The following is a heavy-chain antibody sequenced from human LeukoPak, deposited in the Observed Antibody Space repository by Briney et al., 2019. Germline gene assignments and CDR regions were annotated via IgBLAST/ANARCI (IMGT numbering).Heavy chain of an antibody. CDR1: GGSFSGYY. J-gene: IGHJ5*02. CDR3: ARGRVRSDSKSRGIDP. Sequence: SETLSLTCAVYGGSFSGYYWSWIRQPPGKGLEWIGEINHSGSTNYNPSLKSRVTISVDTSKNQFSLKLSSVTAADTAVYYCARGRVRSDSKSRGIDPWGQGTLVTVSS. CDR2: INHSGST. V-gene: IGHV4-34*01. D-gene: IGHD3-10*01.